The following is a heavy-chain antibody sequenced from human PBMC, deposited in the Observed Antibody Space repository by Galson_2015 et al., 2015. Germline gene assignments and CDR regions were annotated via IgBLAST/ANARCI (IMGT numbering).Heavy chain of an antibody. CDR1: GFSFSDNY. CDR2: IDGSNK. J-gene: IGHJ4*02. V-gene: IGHV3-11*04. Sequence: SMRLSCAASGFSFSDNYMSWIRQAPGKGLEWLSYIDGSNKYYADYVKGRFTISRDDSKNSLYLQMGSLRAEDTAVYYCARASSAALDFWGQGTLVTVSS. CDR3: ARASSAALDF.